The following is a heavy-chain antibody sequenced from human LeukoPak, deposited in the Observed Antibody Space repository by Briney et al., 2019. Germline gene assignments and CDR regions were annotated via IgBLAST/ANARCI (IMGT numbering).Heavy chain of an antibody. V-gene: IGHV3-7*03. Sequence: GGSLRLSCAASGFTFSSYWMSWVRQAPGKGLEWVANIKQDGSVKYYVDSVKGRFTISRDNAKNSLYLQMNSLRAEDTAVYYCATLAVAGTPSHFDYWGQGTLVTVSS. CDR3: ATLAVAGTPSHFDY. CDR2: IKQDGSVK. J-gene: IGHJ4*02. CDR1: GFTFSSYW. D-gene: IGHD6-19*01.